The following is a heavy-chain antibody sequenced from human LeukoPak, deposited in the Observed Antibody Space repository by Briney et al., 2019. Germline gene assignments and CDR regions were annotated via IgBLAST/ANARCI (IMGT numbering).Heavy chain of an antibody. CDR1: GFTFSNYW. Sequence: PGGSLRLTCAASGFTFSNYWMTWVRQAPGQGPEFLANIKPTGSETYYVDPVKGRFTISRDNAKNLLFLQMNSLRGEDTALYYCGEFGYEAAVDLWGRGTLVTVSS. V-gene: IGHV3-7*01. CDR2: IKPTGSET. D-gene: IGHD3-10*01. J-gene: IGHJ4*02. CDR3: GEFGYEAAVDL.